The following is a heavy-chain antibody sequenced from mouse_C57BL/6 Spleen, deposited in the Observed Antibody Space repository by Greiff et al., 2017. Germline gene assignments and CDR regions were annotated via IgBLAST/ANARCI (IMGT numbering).Heavy chain of an antibody. CDR2: IHPDNGGT. V-gene: IGHV1-64*01. CDR3: ARAQSNYLFDY. CDR1: GFTFTSYW. Sequence: QVQLQQSGAELVRPGASVKLSCTASGFTFTSYWMHWVKQRPEQGLEWIGKIHPDNGGTNYAEKFQSKATLTADKSSSTAYLQLSSLTSEDSAVYYCARAQSNYLFDYWGQGTTLTVSS. D-gene: IGHD2-5*01. J-gene: IGHJ2*01.